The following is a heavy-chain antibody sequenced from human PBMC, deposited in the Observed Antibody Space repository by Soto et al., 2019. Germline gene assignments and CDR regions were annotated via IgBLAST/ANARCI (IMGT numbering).Heavy chain of an antibody. CDR3: AKSGSSRRVIAPVDY. Sequence: GGSLRLSCAASGFTFDDYAMHWVRQAPGKGLEWVSGISWNSGSIGYADSVKGRFTISRDNAKNSLYLQMNSLRAEDTALYYCAKSGSSRRVIAPVDYWGQGTPVTVSS. V-gene: IGHV3-9*01. D-gene: IGHD3-10*01. CDR1: GFTFDDYA. J-gene: IGHJ4*02. CDR2: ISWNSGSI.